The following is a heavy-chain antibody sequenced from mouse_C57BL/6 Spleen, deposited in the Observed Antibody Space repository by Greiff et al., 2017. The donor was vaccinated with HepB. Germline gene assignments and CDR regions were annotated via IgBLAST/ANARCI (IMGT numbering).Heavy chain of an antibody. J-gene: IGHJ4*01. Sequence: DVHLVESGGGLVKPGGSLKLSCAASGFTFSSYAMSWVRQTPEKRLEWVATISDGGSYTYYPDNVKGRFTISRDKAKNNLYLQMSHLKSEDTAMYYCAREDYYGSSYAMDYWGQGTSVTVSS. CDR2: ISDGGSYT. CDR3: AREDYYGSSYAMDY. D-gene: IGHD1-1*01. CDR1: GFTFSSYA. V-gene: IGHV5-4*01.